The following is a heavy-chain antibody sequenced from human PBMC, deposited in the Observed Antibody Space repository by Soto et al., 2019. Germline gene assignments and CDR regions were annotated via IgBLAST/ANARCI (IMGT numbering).Heavy chain of an antibody. J-gene: IGHJ4*02. D-gene: IGHD3-10*01. CDR2: NYHRGST. CDR3: AGRWGEGRVDY. V-gene: IGHV4-4*02. CDR1: GAPISSSNW. Sequence: QVQLQESGPGLLKPSGTLSLTCAVSGAPISSSNWWSWVRQPPGKGLEWTGENYHRGSTNDKPSLKRRVTISVDKSRNQFSVKLSSVTAADTAVYYCAGRWGEGRVDYWGQGTLVTVSS.